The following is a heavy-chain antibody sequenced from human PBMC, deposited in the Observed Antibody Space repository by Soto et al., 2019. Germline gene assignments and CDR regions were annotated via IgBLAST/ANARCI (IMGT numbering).Heavy chain of an antibody. CDR3: ARASSSSSRKNWFDP. D-gene: IGHD2-2*01. Sequence: SETLSLTCTVSGGSISSGDYYWSWIRQPPGKGLEWIGYIYYSGSTYYNPSLKSRVTISVDTSKNQFSLKLSSVTAADTAVYYCARASSSSSRKNWFDPWGQGTLVTVS. CDR2: IYYSGST. V-gene: IGHV4-30-4*01. CDR1: GGSISSGDYY. J-gene: IGHJ5*02.